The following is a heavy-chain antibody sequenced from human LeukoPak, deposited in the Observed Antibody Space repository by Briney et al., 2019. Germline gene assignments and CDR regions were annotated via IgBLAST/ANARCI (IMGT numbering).Heavy chain of an antibody. V-gene: IGHV3-30*18. J-gene: IGHJ4*02. D-gene: IGHD3-10*01. CDR3: AKGPYYYGSGSEIDY. CDR1: GFTFSSYG. Sequence: GRSLRLSCAASGFTFSSYGMHWVRQAPGKGLEWVAVISYDGSNKYYADSVKGRFTISRDNSKNTLYLQMNSLRAEDMAVYYCAKGPYYYGSGSEIDYWGQGTLVTVSS. CDR2: ISYDGSNK.